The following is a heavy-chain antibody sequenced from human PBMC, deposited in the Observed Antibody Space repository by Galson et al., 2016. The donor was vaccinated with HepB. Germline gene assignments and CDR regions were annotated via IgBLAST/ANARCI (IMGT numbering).Heavy chain of an antibody. CDR1: GYTFSSYW. V-gene: IGHV5-51*03. D-gene: IGHD3-3*01. CDR2: IYPGDSDT. CDR3: ARMGTYYDFWSGFTLDY. Sequence: QSGAEVKKPGESLKISCQGSGYTFSSYWIGWVRQMPGKGLEWMGIIYPGDSDTRYSPPFQGQVTISADKSISTAYLQWSSLEASDTAMYFCARMGTYYDFWSGFTLDYWGQGTLVTVSS. J-gene: IGHJ4*02.